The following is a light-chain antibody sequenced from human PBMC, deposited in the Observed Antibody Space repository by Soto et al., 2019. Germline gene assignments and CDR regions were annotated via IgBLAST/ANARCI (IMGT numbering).Light chain of an antibody. CDR3: QQYNNWPRDT. J-gene: IGKJ2*01. Sequence: EIVMTQSPATLSVSPGERATLSCRASQSVSSNLAWYQQKPGQAPRLLIYGASTRATGIPARFSDSGSGTEFTLTISSLQSEDFAVYYCQQYNNWPRDTFGQGTKLEIK. CDR1: QSVSSN. V-gene: IGKV3-15*01. CDR2: GAS.